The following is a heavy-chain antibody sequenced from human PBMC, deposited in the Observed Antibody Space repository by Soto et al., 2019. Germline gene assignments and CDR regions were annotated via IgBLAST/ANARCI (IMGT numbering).Heavy chain of an antibody. Sequence: QVQLVQSGAEVKKPGSSVKVSCKASGGTFSSYAISWVRQAPGQGLEWMGGIIPIFGTANYAQKFQGRVTITADESTSTAYMELSSLRSEDTAVYYCARDVGFWYSSSCSNYSYYGMDVWVQDTTVTVSS. V-gene: IGHV1-69*01. CDR3: ARDVGFWYSSSCSNYSYYGMDV. CDR2: IIPIFGTA. D-gene: IGHD6-13*01. J-gene: IGHJ6*02. CDR1: GGTFSSYA.